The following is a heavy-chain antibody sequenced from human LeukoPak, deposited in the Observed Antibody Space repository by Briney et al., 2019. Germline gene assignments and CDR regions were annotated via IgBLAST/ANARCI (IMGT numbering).Heavy chain of an antibody. CDR2: TYYRSKWNT. V-gene: IGHV6-1*01. CDR3: ARGCYSSFDY. Sequence: SQTLSLTCAISGDSLSNNNVAWNWIRQSPSRGLEWLGRTYYRSKWNTDYAVSVKSRITINLDTSKNQFSLQLNSVTPEDTAVYYCARGCYSSFDYWDQGTLVTVSS. D-gene: IGHD5-18*01. J-gene: IGHJ4*02. CDR1: GDSLSNNNVA.